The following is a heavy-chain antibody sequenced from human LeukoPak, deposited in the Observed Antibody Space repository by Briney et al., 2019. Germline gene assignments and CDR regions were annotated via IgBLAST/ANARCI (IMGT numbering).Heavy chain of an antibody. CDR1: GFSFTTYI. Sequence: TGGSLRLSCAASGFSFTTYIMNWVRQAPGKGLEWVSSISSSNSFIYYADSVKGRFTISRDNAKNSLYLQMNSLRAEDTAVYYCARDGGWLQYIDYWGQGTLVTVSS. V-gene: IGHV3-21*01. J-gene: IGHJ4*02. D-gene: IGHD5-24*01. CDR3: ARDGGWLQYIDY. CDR2: ISSSNSFI.